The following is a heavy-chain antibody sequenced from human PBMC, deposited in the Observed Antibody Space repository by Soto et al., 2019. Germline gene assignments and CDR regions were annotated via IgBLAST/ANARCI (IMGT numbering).Heavy chain of an antibody. D-gene: IGHD4-17*01. J-gene: IGHJ4*02. CDR2: IYYSGST. CDR3: ARQSLPRTTVTTLTYFDY. Sequence: QLQLQESGPGLVKPSETLSLTCTVSGGSISSSSYFWGWVRQPPGNGLEWIGSIYYSGSTYYNPSLKSRVTMSVDTSKNQLSLKLSSVTAADTAVYYCARQSLPRTTVTTLTYFDYWGQGTLVTVSS. CDR1: GGSISSSSYF. V-gene: IGHV4-39*01.